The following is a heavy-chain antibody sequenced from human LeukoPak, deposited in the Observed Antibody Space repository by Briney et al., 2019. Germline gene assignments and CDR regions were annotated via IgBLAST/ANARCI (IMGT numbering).Heavy chain of an antibody. J-gene: IGHJ4*02. Sequence: SETLSLTCTVSGGSISSSSYYWGWLRQPPGKGLEWIGSIYYSGSTYYNPSLKSRVTISVHTSKNQFSLKLSSVTAADTAVYYCARNADGILGDYWGQGTLVTVSS. CDR1: GGSISSSSYY. D-gene: IGHD3-3*01. CDR3: ARNADGILGDY. V-gene: IGHV4-39*07. CDR2: IYYSGST.